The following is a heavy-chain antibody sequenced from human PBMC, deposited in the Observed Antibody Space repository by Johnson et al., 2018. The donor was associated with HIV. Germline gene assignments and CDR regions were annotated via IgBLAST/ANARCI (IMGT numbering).Heavy chain of an antibody. CDR2: ISYDGSNN. Sequence: QVQLVESGGGVVQPGRSLRLSCAASGFTFSSYGMHWVRQAPGKGLEWVAVISYDGSNNYYADSVKGRFTISRDNSKNTLYLQMNSLRAEDTAVYYCAQMGGYYDSSGYYPAGAFDIWGQGTMVTVSS. CDR1: GFTFSSYG. D-gene: IGHD3-22*01. J-gene: IGHJ3*02. V-gene: IGHV3-30*03. CDR3: AQMGGYYDSSGYYPAGAFDI.